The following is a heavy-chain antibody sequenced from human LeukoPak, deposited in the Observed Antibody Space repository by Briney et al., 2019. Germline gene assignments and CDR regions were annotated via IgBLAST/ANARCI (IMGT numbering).Heavy chain of an antibody. V-gene: IGHV3-30*18. J-gene: IGHJ4*02. CDR1: GFTFSSYG. D-gene: IGHD6-13*01. CDR3: VKEAPGTFYFDS. CDR2: VSYDGSNE. Sequence: PGRSLRLSCAASGFTFSSYGMHWVRQAPVKGLEWVAGVSYDGSNEYYADSVKGRFTISRDNSMNTLYLQMNSLRAEDTALYYCVKEAPGTFYFDSWGQGNLVTVSS.